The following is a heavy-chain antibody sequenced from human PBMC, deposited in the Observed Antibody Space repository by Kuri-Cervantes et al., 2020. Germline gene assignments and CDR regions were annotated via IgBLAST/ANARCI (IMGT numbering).Heavy chain of an antibody. CDR2: ISYDGSNK. J-gene: IGHJ4*02. CDR1: GFTFSSYG. CDR3: ARDPDAYTTHFPPEY. Sequence: GESLKISCAASGFTFSSYGMHWVRQAPGKGLEWVAVISYDGSNKYYADSVKGRFTISRDNSKNTLYLQMNSLRAEDTAVYYCARDPDAYTTHFPPEYWGQGTLVTVSS. D-gene: IGHD2/OR15-2a*01. V-gene: IGHV3-30*03.